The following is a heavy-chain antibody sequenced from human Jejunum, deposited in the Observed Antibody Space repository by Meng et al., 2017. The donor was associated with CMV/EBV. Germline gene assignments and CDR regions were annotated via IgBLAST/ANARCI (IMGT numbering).Heavy chain of an antibody. CDR1: FGGYA. D-gene: IGHD3-10*01. CDR3: AKVLNPPRMRFSYYGMDV. J-gene: IGHJ6*02. V-gene: IGHV3-23*01. Sequence: FGGYAMTWVRPAPGKELYWVSTIRASGVSAYYADSVKGRFTISRDNSKNTLYLQINSLRADDTAVYYCAKVLNPPRMRFSYYGMDVLGQGTTVTVSS. CDR2: IRASGVSA.